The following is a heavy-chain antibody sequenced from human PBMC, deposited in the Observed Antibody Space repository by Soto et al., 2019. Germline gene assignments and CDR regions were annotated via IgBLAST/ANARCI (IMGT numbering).Heavy chain of an antibody. CDR1: GFTVSSNY. CDR2: IYSGGST. J-gene: IGHJ4*02. V-gene: IGHV3-53*01. CDR3: ARGTLEPQPSIAVAGTTLDY. D-gene: IGHD6-19*01. Sequence: EVQLVESGGGLIQPGGSLRLSCAASGFTVSSNYMSWVRQAPGKGLEWVSVIYSGGSTYYADSVKGRFTISRDNSKNTLYLQMNSLRAEDTAVYYCARGTLEPQPSIAVAGTTLDYWGQGTRSPSPQ.